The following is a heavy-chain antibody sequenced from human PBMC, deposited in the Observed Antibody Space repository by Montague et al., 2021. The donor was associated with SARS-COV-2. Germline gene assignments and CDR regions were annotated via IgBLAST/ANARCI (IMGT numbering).Heavy chain of an antibody. Sequence: SETLSLTCTVPGGSNSSSSHYCARVSQTPGKGLEWIGSIYYSGSTYYNPSLKSRVTISVDTSKNQFSLKLSSVTAADTAVYYCARQENSSGWFKPDAFDIWGQGTMVTVSS. CDR3: ARQENSSGWFKPDAFDI. CDR2: IYYSGST. J-gene: IGHJ3*02. V-gene: IGHV4-39*01. D-gene: IGHD6-19*01. CDR1: GGSNSSSSHY.